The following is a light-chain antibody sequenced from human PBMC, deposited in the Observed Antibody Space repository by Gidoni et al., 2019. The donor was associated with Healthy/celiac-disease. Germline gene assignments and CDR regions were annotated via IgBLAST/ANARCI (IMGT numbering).Light chain of an antibody. CDR2: GAS. J-gene: IGKJ1*01. V-gene: IGKV3-15*01. Sequence: EIVMTQSPATLSVSPGERATLSCRASQSVSSNLAWYQQKPGQAPRLLIYGASTRATGIPVRFSGSGSGTEFTLTISSLQSEDFAVYYCQQYNNWPQTFGQXTKVEIK. CDR1: QSVSSN. CDR3: QQYNNWPQT.